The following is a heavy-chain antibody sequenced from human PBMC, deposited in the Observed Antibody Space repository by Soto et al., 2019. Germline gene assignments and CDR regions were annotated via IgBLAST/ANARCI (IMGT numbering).Heavy chain of an antibody. CDR3: ARHKRVGYYYGSGSAQHRWENWFDP. V-gene: IGHV5-10-1*01. Sequence: PGESLKISCKGSGYSFTSYWISWVRQMPGKGLEWMGRIDPSDSYTNYSPSFQGHVTISADKSISTAYLQWSSLKASDTAMYYCARHKRVGYYYGSGSAQHRWENWFDPWGQGTLVTVSS. J-gene: IGHJ5*02. CDR2: IDPSDSYT. D-gene: IGHD3-10*01. CDR1: GYSFTSYW.